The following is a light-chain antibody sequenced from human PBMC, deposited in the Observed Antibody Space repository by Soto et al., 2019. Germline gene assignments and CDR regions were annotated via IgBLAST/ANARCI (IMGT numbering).Light chain of an antibody. V-gene: IGKV3-15*01. CDR2: GAS. CDR1: QSVSNN. Sequence: IVLTQSPGTLSLSPGERATLSCRASQSVSNNYLAWYQQKPGQAPSLLIYGASTRATGIPARFSGSGSGTEFTLTISSLQSEDFAVYFCHQYNNWPRTSGQGTRLEIK. CDR3: HQYNNWPRT. J-gene: IGKJ5*01.